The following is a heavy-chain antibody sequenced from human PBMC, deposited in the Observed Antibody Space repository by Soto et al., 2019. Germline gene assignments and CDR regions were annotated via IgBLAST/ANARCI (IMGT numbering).Heavy chain of an antibody. CDR2: IIPILGIA. D-gene: IGHD3-10*01. CDR1: GGTFSSYT. V-gene: IGHV1-69*08. Sequence: QVQLVQSGAEVKKPGSSVKVSCKASGGTFSSYTISWVRQAPGQGLEWMGRIIPILGIANYAQKFQGRVTITADKSTSTAYMELSSLRSEDTAVYYCARERSVRGANFDYWGQGTLVTVSS. CDR3: ARERSVRGANFDY. J-gene: IGHJ4*02.